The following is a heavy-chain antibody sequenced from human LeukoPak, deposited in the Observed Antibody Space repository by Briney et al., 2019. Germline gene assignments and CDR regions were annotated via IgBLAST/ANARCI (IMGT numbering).Heavy chain of an antibody. CDR1: GGSISSGGYY. D-gene: IGHD3-22*01. V-gene: IGHV4-31*03. J-gene: IGHJ4*02. CDR2: IYYSGST. Sequence: SETLSLTCTVSGGSISSGGYYWSWIRQHPGMGLEWIGYIYYSGSTYYNPSLKSRVTISVDTSKNQFSLKLSSVTAADTAVYYCARADYYDSSGYFDYWGQGTLVTVSS. CDR3: ARADYYDSSGYFDY.